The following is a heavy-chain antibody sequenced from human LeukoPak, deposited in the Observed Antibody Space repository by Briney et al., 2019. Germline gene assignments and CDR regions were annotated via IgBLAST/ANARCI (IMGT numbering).Heavy chain of an antibody. D-gene: IGHD3-10*01. V-gene: IGHV4-34*01. Sequence: SETLSLTCAVYGGSFSGYYWSWIRQPPGKGLEWIGEINHSGSTNYNPSLKSRVTISVDTSKNQFSLKLSSVTAADTAVYYCARDLLIGSYYNGDWGQGTLVTVSS. J-gene: IGHJ4*02. CDR2: INHSGST. CDR3: ARDLLIGSYYNGD. CDR1: GGSFSGYY.